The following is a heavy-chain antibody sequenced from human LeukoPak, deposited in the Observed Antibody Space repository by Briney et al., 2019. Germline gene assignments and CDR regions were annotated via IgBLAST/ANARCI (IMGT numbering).Heavy chain of an antibody. J-gene: IGHJ4*02. V-gene: IGHV3-23*01. CDR2: IVSGGGRT. D-gene: IGHD6-13*01. CDR1: GFTFNNYA. CDR3: ARADSSSWYSRGGYFDY. Sequence: PGGSLRLSCAASGFTFNNYAMSWVRQAPGKGLDWVSAIVSGGGRTYYADSVKGRFTISRDNSKNTLYLQMNSLRAEDTAVYYCARADSSSWYSRGGYFDYWGQGTLVTVSS.